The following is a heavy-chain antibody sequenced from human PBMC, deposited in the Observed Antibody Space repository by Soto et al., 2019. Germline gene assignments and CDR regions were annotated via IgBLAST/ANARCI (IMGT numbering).Heavy chain of an antibody. Sequence: LRLSCAASGFTFSNAWMSWVRQAPGKGLEWVGRIKSKTDGGTTDYAAPVKGRFTISRDDSKNTLYLQMNSLKTEDTAVYYCTTEGIAVAVFDYWRQGTLVTVSS. D-gene: IGHD6-19*01. V-gene: IGHV3-15*01. J-gene: IGHJ4*02. CDR3: TTEGIAVAVFDY. CDR2: IKSKTDGGTT. CDR1: GFTFSNAW.